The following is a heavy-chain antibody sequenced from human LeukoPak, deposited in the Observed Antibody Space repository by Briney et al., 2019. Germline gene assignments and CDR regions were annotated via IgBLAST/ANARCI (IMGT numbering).Heavy chain of an antibody. D-gene: IGHD1-7*01. V-gene: IGHV1-69*04. Sequence: ASVKVSCKASGCTFSSYAISWVRQAPGQGLEWMGRIIPIFGIANYAQKFQGRVTITADKSTSTAYMELSSLRSEDTAVYYCARSMGITGTTGYFQHWGRGTLVTVSS. J-gene: IGHJ1*01. CDR2: IIPIFGIA. CDR1: GCTFSSYA. CDR3: ARSMGITGTTGYFQH.